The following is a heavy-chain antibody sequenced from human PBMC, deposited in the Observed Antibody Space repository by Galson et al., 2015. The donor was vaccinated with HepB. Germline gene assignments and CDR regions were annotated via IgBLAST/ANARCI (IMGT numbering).Heavy chain of an antibody. CDR2: INWNSATI. V-gene: IGHV3-9*01. CDR3: VKVIQHSHNMDV. CDR1: GFRFRDYA. D-gene: IGHD1-1*01. J-gene: IGHJ6*03. Sequence: SLRLSCAASGFRFRDYAMHWVRQAPGKGLEWVSGINWNSATIGYSDSAKGRFTISRDNAKSSLYLQMDSLRPEDTALYYCVKVIQHSHNMDVWGKGTTVTVS.